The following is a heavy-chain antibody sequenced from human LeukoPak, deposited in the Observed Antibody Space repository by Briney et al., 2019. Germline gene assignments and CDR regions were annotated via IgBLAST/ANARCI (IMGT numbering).Heavy chain of an antibody. Sequence: GGSLRLSCAASGFTFSSYSMNWVRQAPGKGLEWVASIKEDGSEIYYVVSVKGRFTISRDNAKNSLYLQMNSLRVEDTAVYYCARDKMAGAVTGSLFDSWGQGTLVTVSS. CDR1: GFTFSSYS. CDR2: IKEDGSEI. V-gene: IGHV3-7*03. CDR3: ARDKMAGAVTGSLFDS. J-gene: IGHJ4*02. D-gene: IGHD6-19*01.